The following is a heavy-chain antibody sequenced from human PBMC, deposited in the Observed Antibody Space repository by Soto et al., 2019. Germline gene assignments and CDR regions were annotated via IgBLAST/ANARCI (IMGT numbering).Heavy chain of an antibody. Sequence: QVQLVQSGAEVKKPGSSVKVSCKASGDTFSTYAFTWVRQAPGQGLEWMGRIIPTFVTAHYAQKFQGRVTITADESTSTAYMELSSLRSEDTAVYYCARALEEYYYDNSGYYSAHRGQGTLVSVST. V-gene: IGHV1-69*12. CDR2: IIPTFVTA. CDR3: ARALEEYYYDNSGYYSAH. CDR1: GDTFSTYA. D-gene: IGHD3-22*01. J-gene: IGHJ4*02.